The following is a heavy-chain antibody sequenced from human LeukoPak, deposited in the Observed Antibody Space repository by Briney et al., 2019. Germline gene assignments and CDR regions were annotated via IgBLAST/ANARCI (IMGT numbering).Heavy chain of an antibody. CDR3: ARSSSGTYFLDY. CDR1: GFTFSNDN. V-gene: IGHV3-21*01. Sequence: GGSLRLSCAASGFTFSNDNMNWVRQAPGKGLEWVSSISSGSSYIYYADSVKGRFTISRDNAKNSLYLQMNSLRAEDTAVYYCARSSSGTYFLDYWGQGTLVTVSS. J-gene: IGHJ4*02. D-gene: IGHD3-10*01. CDR2: ISSGSSYI.